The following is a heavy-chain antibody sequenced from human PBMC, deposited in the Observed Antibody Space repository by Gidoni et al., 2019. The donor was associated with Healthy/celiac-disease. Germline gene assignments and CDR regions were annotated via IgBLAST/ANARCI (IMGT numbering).Heavy chain of an antibody. D-gene: IGHD3-10*01. CDR3: ATAWVSPEYYFDY. CDR1: GFTFSSYA. V-gene: IGHV3-23*04. J-gene: IGHJ4*01. Sequence: EVQLVESGGGLVQQGGSLRRSCAASGFTFSSYAMSWVRQAPGKGLECVSAISGSGGSTYYADSVKGRFTISRANSKNTLYPQMNTLRAEDTAVSYCATAWVSPEYYFDYWGHGTLVTVSS. CDR2: ISGSGGST.